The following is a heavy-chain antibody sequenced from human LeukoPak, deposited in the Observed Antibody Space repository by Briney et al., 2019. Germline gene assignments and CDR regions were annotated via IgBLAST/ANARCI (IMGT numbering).Heavy chain of an antibody. CDR3: ASRGNAFDI. CDR2: IYYSGGT. D-gene: IGHD3-10*01. CDR1: GGSISSYY. V-gene: IGHV4-59*01. J-gene: IGHJ3*02. Sequence: PLETLSLTCTVPGGSISSYYWSWIRQPPGKGLEWVGYIYYSGGTNYNPSLKSRVTISVDTSKNQFSLKLSSVTAADTAVYYCASRGNAFDIWGQGTMVTVSS.